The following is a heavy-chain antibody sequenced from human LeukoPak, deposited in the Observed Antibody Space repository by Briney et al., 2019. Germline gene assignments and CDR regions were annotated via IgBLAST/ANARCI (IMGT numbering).Heavy chain of an antibody. J-gene: IGHJ4*02. CDR2: VSGSGGRGAT. Sequence: PGGSLRLSCVASGFTFINYVMSWARQVPGKGPEWISAVSGSGGRGATYYSDSVKGRFTISRDNSKNTLYLQMNSLRAEDTAVYYCARAGGDYSGSYLSWFDYWGQGTLVTVSS. CDR1: GFTFINYV. CDR3: ARAGGDYSGSYLSWFDY. V-gene: IGHV3-23*01. D-gene: IGHD1-26*01.